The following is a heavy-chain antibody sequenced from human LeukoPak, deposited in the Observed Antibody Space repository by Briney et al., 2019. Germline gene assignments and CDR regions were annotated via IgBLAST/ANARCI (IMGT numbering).Heavy chain of an antibody. CDR3: ARGNWFDP. CDR2: VYYSGST. Sequence: ASETLSLTCTVSGGSISTTNYYWGWIRQSPGKGLEWFGCVYYSGSTYYNPSLKSRVTISVDTSKNQFSLKLSSVTAADTAVYYCARGNWFDPWGQGTLVTVSS. J-gene: IGHJ5*02. CDR1: GGSISTTNYY. V-gene: IGHV4-39*07.